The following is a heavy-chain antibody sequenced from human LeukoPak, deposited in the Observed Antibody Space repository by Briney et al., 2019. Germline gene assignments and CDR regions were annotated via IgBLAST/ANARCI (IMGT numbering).Heavy chain of an antibody. V-gene: IGHV3-9*01. D-gene: IGHD1-1*01. CDR1: GFTFDDYA. CDR2: ISWNSGSI. CDR3: AKGGTTGTTGSDY. J-gene: IGHJ4*02. Sequence: GGSLRLSCAASGFTFDDYAMHWVRQAPGKGLEWVSGISWNSGSIGYADSVKSRFTISRDNAKNSLYLQMNSLRAEDTALYYCAKGGTTGTTGSDYWGQGTLVTVSS.